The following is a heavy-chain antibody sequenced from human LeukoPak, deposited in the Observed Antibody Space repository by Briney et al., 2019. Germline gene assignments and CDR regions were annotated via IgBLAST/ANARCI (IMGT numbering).Heavy chain of an antibody. D-gene: IGHD3/OR15-3a*01. CDR2: VINDGSST. V-gene: IGHV3-74*01. J-gene: IGHJ4*02. Sequence: GGSLRLSCVASGFTFSSYWMHWVRQAPGKGLVWVSRVINDGSSTTYADSVKGRFTTSRDNAKNTLYLEMSSLRADDTAVYYCARGPRIDFFEYWGQGTLVTVSS. CDR1: GFTFSSYW. CDR3: ARGPRIDFFEY.